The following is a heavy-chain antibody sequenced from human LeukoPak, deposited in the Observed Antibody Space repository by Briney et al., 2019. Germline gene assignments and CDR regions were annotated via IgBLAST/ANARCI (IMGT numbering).Heavy chain of an antibody. CDR1: GGTFSSYA. J-gene: IGHJ4*02. V-gene: IGHV1-18*01. CDR2: ISAYNGNR. Sequence: ASVKVSCKASGGTFSSYAISWVRQAPGQGLEWMGWISAYNGNRNYAQNLQGRVTMTTDTSTSTAYMELRTLRSDDTAVYYCARDESRGPYYFDNWGQGTLVTVSS. CDR3: ARDESRGPYYFDN.